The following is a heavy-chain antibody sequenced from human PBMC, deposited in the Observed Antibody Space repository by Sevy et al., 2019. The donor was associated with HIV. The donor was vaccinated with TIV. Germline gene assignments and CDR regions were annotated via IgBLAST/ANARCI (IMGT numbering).Heavy chain of an antibody. Sequence: SETLSLTCTVSGGSIRINSYYWGWVRQPPGKGLEWIGSIYNTGSTSYNPSLKSRVTISVDTYKNNFSLRLTSVTAADTAVYYCATPRGTDWYEGAGGYFDLWGRGTLVTVSS. CDR3: ATPRGTDWYEGAGGYFDL. CDR1: GGSIRINSYY. J-gene: IGHJ2*01. V-gene: IGHV4-39*02. D-gene: IGHD6-19*01. CDR2: IYNTGST.